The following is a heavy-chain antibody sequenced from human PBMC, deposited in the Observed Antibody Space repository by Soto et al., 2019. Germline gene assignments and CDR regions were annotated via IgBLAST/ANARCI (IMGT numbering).Heavy chain of an antibody. J-gene: IGHJ3*02. D-gene: IGHD3-3*01. CDR3: ARGGGVGVAGSAAFDM. Sequence: QLHLVQSGAVVKKPGASVTVSCSASGYPVTAYYMHWVRQAPGRGLEWMGGINPATGAAKYTQTFQGRVTMTSDTSTSKVFMDLSGLTSEDTAVFYCARGGGVGVAGSAAFDMWGQGTLVTVSS. CDR2: INPATGAA. V-gene: IGHV1-2*02. CDR1: GYPVTAYY.